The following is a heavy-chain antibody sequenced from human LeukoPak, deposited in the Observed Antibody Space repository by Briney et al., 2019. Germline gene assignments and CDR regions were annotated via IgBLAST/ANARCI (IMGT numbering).Heavy chain of an antibody. D-gene: IGHD4-17*01. Sequence: PSETLYLTCAVSGYPINNAYYWVWLRQPPGKGLEWIGSLYHPDSTYYNPSLKSRVTMSVDTSRNQFSLKLSLVTAADTAVYYCARHYGSYFYYYLDLWGKGTTVTVSS. V-gene: IGHV4-38-2*01. CDR1: GYPINNAYY. CDR3: ARHYGSYFYYYLDL. CDR2: LYHPDST. J-gene: IGHJ6*03.